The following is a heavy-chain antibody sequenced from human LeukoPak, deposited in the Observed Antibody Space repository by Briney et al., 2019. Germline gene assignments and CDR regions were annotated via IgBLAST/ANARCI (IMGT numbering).Heavy chain of an antibody. CDR1: GFTFSSYS. V-gene: IGHV3-21*01. D-gene: IGHD6-19*01. CDR3: AREGSSGWDFDY. Sequence: GGSLRLSCAASGFTFSSYSMNWVRQAPGKGLEWVSSISRTSSYIYYADSVKGRFTISRDNAKNSLYLQMNSLRADDTAVYYCAREGSSGWDFDYWGQGTLVTVSS. J-gene: IGHJ4*02. CDR2: ISRTSSYI.